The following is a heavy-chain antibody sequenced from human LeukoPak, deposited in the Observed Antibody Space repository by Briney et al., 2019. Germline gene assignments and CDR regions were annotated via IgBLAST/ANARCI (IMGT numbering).Heavy chain of an antibody. Sequence: PSETLSLTCGVSGGSIKTYYWSWIRHPAGKGLEGIGRIYTSGSTTYNPSLKSRVTMSVDTPKNQFSLKLSSVTAADTAVYYCARVDGSCSGGSCPSGNWFDPWGQGTLVTVSS. CDR1: GGSIKTYY. J-gene: IGHJ5*02. CDR3: ARVDGSCSGGSCPSGNWFDP. D-gene: IGHD2-15*01. V-gene: IGHV4-4*07. CDR2: IYTSGST.